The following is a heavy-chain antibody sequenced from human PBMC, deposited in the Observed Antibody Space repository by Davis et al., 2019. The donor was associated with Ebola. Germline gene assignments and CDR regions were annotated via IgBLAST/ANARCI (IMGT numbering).Heavy chain of an antibody. J-gene: IGHJ5*01. D-gene: IGHD2-2*01. V-gene: IGHV3-53*01. CDR1: GFTVSSDY. CDR3: ATSPSRRPDWFDS. CDR2: LYSGGST. Sequence: GGSLRLSCAVSGFTVSSDYMSWVRQAPGQGLEWVSGLYSGGSTFYADSVKGRFTISRDNSKNTLYLQMNSLRGEDTAIYYCATSPSRRPDWFDSWGQGTLVTVSS.